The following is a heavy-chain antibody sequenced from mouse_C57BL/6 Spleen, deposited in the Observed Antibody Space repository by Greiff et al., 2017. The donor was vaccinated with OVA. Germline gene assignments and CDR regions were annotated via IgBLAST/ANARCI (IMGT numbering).Heavy chain of an antibody. CDR1: GYAFSSFW. D-gene: IGHD1-1*01. Sequence: VQLQQSGPELVKPGASVKIFCKAFGYAFSSFWMNWVKQRPGTGLEWVGRIYSGDGDTNYKGKFKGKATLTADKSSSTAYMQLSSLTSEDSAVYFCARFGYYDGSKNYFDYWGQGTTLTVSS. CDR3: ARFGYYDGSKNYFDY. J-gene: IGHJ2*01. V-gene: IGHV1-82*01. CDR2: IYSGDGDT.